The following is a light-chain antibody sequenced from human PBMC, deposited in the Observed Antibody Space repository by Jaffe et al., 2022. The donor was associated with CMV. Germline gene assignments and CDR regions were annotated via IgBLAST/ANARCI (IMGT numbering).Light chain of an antibody. J-gene: IGKJ2*01. CDR1: QSVLYSSDNKNY. V-gene: IGKV4-1*01. CDR3: QQYYTTPYT. Sequence: DVVMTQSPDSLTVSLGERATINCKSSQSVLYSSDNKNYLAWYLQKPGQPPKLLIYWASTRDSGVPDRFSGSGSGTDFTLTISSLQAEDVAVYYCQQYYTTPYTFGQGTRLEIK. CDR2: WAS.